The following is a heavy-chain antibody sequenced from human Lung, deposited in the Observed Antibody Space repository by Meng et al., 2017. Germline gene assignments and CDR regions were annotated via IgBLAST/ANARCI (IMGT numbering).Heavy chain of an antibody. V-gene: IGHV1-18*01. CDR3: ATRGNPYLNC. CDR1: GYTLSSDG. J-gene: IGHJ4*02. Sequence: VHAGAEVKKPGASVKVSCEASGYTLSSDGFSWVRQAPGQGLEWLGWINTYNGKTDYAQKFQGRITMTTDTFTSTAYMELRNLRSDDTAVYYCATRGNPYLNCWGQGTLVTVSS. CDR2: INTYNGKT.